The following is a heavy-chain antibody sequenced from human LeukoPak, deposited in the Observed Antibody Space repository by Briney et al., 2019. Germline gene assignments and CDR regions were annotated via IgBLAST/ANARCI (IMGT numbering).Heavy chain of an antibody. CDR3: ARGSPKSYYYYYGMDV. J-gene: IGHJ6*02. CDR1: GGSFSGYY. Sequence: PSETLSLTCAVYGGSFSGYYRSWIRQPPGKGLEWIGEINHSGSTNYNPSLKSRVTISVDTSKNQFSLKLSSVTAADTAVYYCARGSPKSYYYYYGMDVWGQGTTVTVSS. CDR2: INHSGST. V-gene: IGHV4-34*01.